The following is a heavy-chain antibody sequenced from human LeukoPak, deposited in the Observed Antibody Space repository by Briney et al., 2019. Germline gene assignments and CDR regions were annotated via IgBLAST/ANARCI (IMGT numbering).Heavy chain of an antibody. Sequence: GGSLRLSCAASGFTFSSYEMNWVRQAPGKGLEWVSYISSSGSTIYYADSVKGRFTISRDNAKNTLYLQMNSLKAEDTAVYYCARGGVYSSSAVDYWGHGTLITVS. D-gene: IGHD6-6*01. CDR1: GFTFSSYE. V-gene: IGHV3-48*03. J-gene: IGHJ4*01. CDR2: ISSSGSTI. CDR3: ARGGVYSSSAVDY.